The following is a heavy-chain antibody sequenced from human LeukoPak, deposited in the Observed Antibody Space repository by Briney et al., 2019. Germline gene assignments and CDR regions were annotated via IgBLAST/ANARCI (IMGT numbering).Heavy chain of an antibody. Sequence: GGSLRLSCAASGLTFSSYAMSWVRQAPGKGLEWVSAISGSGGSTYYADSVKGWFTISRDNSKNTLYLQMNSLRAEDTAVYYCARAASKGITGTAPVGSWGQGTLVTVSS. CDR1: GLTFSSYA. D-gene: IGHD1-20*01. CDR3: ARAASKGITGTAPVGS. J-gene: IGHJ4*02. V-gene: IGHV3-23*01. CDR2: ISGSGGST.